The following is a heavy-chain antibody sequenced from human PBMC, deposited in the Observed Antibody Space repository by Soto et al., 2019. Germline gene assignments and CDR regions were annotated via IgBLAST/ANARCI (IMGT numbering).Heavy chain of an antibody. CDR1: GYTFTDYH. CDR2: ISASNGNT. CDR3: ARSGRSWNLREFDY. Sequence: ASVKVSCKASGYTFTDYHTHWVRQAPGQGLEWMGWISASNGNTNYAQKLRGRVTMTTDTSTSTAYMELRSLRSDDTAVFYCARSGRSWNLREFDYWGQGTLVTVSS. J-gene: IGHJ4*02. V-gene: IGHV1-18*04. D-gene: IGHD6-13*01.